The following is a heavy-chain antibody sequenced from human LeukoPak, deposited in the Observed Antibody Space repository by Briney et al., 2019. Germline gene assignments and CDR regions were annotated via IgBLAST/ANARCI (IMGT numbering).Heavy chain of an antibody. CDR2: ISSSSSYI. CDR1: GFTFSSYS. J-gene: IGHJ4*02. D-gene: IGHD2-8*01. V-gene: IGHV3-21*01. Sequence: PGGSLRLSCAASGFTFSSYSMNWVRQAPGKGLEWVSSISSSSSYIYYADSVKGRFTISRDNAKNTLFLQMNSLRAEDTAVYYCAARYCSNGVCHFYWGQGTLVTVSS. CDR3: AARYCSNGVCHFY.